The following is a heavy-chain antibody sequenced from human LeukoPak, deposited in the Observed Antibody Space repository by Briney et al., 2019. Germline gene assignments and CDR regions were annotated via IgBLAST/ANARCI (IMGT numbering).Heavy chain of an antibody. J-gene: IGHJ4*02. CDR3: ARQTGDKGIDY. CDR1: GYSFSNYW. CDR2: INPGDSDA. Sequence: GESLKISCKGSGYSFSNYWIGWVRQMPGKGLEWMGIINPGDSDARYSPSFQGQVTISADKSINTAYLQWSSLRASDTAIYYCARQTGDKGIDYWGQGTLVTVSS. V-gene: IGHV5-51*01. D-gene: IGHD7-27*01.